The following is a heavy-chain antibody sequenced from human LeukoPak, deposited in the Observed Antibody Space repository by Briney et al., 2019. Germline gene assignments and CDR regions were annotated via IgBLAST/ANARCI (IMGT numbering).Heavy chain of an antibody. Sequence: PGRSLRLSCAASGFTFSSYAMHWVRQAPGKGLEWVAVISYDGSNKYYADSLKGRFTISRDNSKNTLYLQMNSLRAEDTAVYYCARDRNDFWSGYYTYYFDYWGQGTLVTVSS. CDR1: GFTFSSYA. CDR2: ISYDGSNK. J-gene: IGHJ4*02. D-gene: IGHD3-3*01. V-gene: IGHV3-30-3*01. CDR3: ARDRNDFWSGYYTYYFDY.